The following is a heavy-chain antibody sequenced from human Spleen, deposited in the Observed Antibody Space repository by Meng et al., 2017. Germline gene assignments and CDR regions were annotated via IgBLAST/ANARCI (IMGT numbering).Heavy chain of an antibody. J-gene: IGHJ5*02. V-gene: IGHV4-39*01. CDR1: GGSISTSGYY. D-gene: IGHD6-19*01. CDR3: VSSSGWVRAGVDP. CDR2: IGHSGIT. Sequence: QPQLQESGPGLVKPSEALSLTCSVSGGSISTSGYYWGWIRQPPGKGLEWIGSIGHSGITYYTPSLKSRVTVSIDTSKSQFSLKLTSVTAADTAVYYCVSSSGWVRAGVDPCVEGTLVTVSS.